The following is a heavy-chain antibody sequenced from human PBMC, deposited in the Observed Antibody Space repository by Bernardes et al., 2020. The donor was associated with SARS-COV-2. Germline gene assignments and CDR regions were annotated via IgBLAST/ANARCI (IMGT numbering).Heavy chain of an antibody. CDR3: ATAPVLHSVAGTGGVKTRYYYGMDV. CDR1: VYTLTELS. J-gene: IGHJ6*02. Sequence: ASVNVSCKVSVYTLTELSMHWLRQAPGKGREWMGGFDPEDGETIYAQKFQGRVTMTEDTSTDTAYMELSSLTSEDTAVYYCATAPVLHSVAGTGGVKTRYYYGMDVWGQGTTVTVSS. V-gene: IGHV1-24*01. D-gene: IGHD6-19*01. CDR2: FDPEDGET.